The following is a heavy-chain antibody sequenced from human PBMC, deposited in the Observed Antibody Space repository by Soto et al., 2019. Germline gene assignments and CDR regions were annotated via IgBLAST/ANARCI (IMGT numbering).Heavy chain of an antibody. Sequence: GGSLRLSCAASGFTFSSYAMHWVRQAPGKGLEWVAVISYHGDINYYADSVKGRFTISRDNSKNTLYLEMNILRAEDTALYYCARAPWGVYNCFDTWGQGTMVTVSS. CDR3: ARAPWGVYNCFDT. CDR2: ISYHGDIN. J-gene: IGHJ3*02. CDR1: GFTFSSYA. D-gene: IGHD3-16*01. V-gene: IGHV3-30-3*01.